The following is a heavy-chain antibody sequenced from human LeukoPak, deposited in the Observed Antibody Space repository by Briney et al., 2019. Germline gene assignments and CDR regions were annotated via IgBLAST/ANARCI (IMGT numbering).Heavy chain of an antibody. CDR3: ARDPGTGDAFDI. D-gene: IGHD7-27*01. CDR1: GGTFSSYA. V-gene: IGHV1-69*05. CDR2: IIPIFGTA. J-gene: IGHJ3*02. Sequence: SVKVSCKASGGTFSSYAISWVRQAPGQGLEWMGRIIPIFGTANYAQKFQGRVTITTDESTSTAYMELSSLRSEDTAVYSCARDPGTGDAFDIWGQGTMVTVSS.